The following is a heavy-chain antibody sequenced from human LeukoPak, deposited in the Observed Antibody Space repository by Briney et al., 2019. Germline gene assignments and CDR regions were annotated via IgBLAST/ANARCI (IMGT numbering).Heavy chain of an antibody. CDR2: MNPNSGNT. Sequence: ASVKVSCKASGYTFTSYDINWVRQATGQGLEWMGWMNPNSGNTGYAQKFQGRVTMTRNTSISTAYMELSSLRSEDTAVYYCARTQNNSSGWYFLRSYYYYYMDVWGKGTTVTISS. D-gene: IGHD6-19*01. V-gene: IGHV1-8*01. CDR1: GYTFTSYD. CDR3: ARTQNNSSGWYFLRSYYYYYMDV. J-gene: IGHJ6*03.